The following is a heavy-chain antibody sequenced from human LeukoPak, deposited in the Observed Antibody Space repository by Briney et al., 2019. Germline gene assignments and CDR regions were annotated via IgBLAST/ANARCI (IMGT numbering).Heavy chain of an antibody. CDR2: IYYSGST. V-gene: IGHV4-59*01. J-gene: IGHJ5*02. CDR1: GGSISSYY. Sequence: SETLSLTCTVSGGSISSYYWSWIRQPPGKGLEWIGYIYYSGSTNYNPSLKCRVTISVDTSKNQFSLKLNSVTAADTAVYYCARRAARTVMGYGDFNWFDPWGQGTLVTVSS. CDR3: ARRAARTVMGYGDFNWFDP. D-gene: IGHD4-17*01.